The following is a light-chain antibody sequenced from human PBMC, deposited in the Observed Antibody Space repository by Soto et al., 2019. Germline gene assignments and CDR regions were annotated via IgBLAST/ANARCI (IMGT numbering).Light chain of an antibody. Sequence: EIVMTQSPATLSVSPGERATLSCRASESVGGNLAWYRQKPGQAPRLLIYGASARATGIPARFSGSGSGTEFTLTISSLQSEDFAVYYCHQYDFWPLTFGGGTKVEIK. CDR3: HQYDFWPLT. V-gene: IGKV3D-15*01. CDR2: GAS. J-gene: IGKJ4*01. CDR1: ESVGGN.